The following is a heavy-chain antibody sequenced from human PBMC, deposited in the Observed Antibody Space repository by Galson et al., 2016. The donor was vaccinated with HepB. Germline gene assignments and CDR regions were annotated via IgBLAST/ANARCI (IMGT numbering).Heavy chain of an antibody. CDR2: ISDGGLP. D-gene: IGHD1-26*01. Sequence: SLRLSCAASGFTFDDYYMSWIRQAPGKGLEWVSSISDGGLPHYADSVKGRFTISRDNYRKSVYLQMNSLRPEDTAMYYCAKPPADRRWDLLPGDYWGQGILVTVSS. CDR3: AKPPADRRWDLLPGDY. J-gene: IGHJ4*02. V-gene: IGHV3-69-1*01. CDR1: GFTFDDYY.